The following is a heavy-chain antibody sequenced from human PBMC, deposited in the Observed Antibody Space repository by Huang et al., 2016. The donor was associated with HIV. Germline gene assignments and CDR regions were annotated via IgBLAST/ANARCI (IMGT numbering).Heavy chain of an antibody. CDR3: VRESLYFGDFLFDH. Sequence: QVQLVQSGAEVKRPGASLKVSCKTSCFTFTNYGFSWVRQAPGQGLEWLGWVSANRGDINYEVKCEGRVSMTTDTTSGTAYMELRRLTSDDTATYYCVRESLYFGDFLFDHWGQGTPVTVSA. CDR2: VSANRGDI. CDR1: CFTFTNYG. J-gene: IGHJ4*02. D-gene: IGHD3-10*01. V-gene: IGHV1-18*04.